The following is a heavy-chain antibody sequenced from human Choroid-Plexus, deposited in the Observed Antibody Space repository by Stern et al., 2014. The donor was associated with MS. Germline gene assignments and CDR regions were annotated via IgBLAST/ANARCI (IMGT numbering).Heavy chain of an antibody. V-gene: IGHV1-2*02. CDR3: ARGQRGITIFGVVTDYYYLGMDV. CDR1: GYIFTGYY. Sequence: VQLVESGAEVKKPGASVKVSCKTSGYIFTGYYIHWVRQAPGQGLAWMAWTNTNTGGTKYAQKFQGRVAMSRDTSISTAYVELSSLTSDDTAVYYCARGQRGITIFGVVTDYYYLGMDVWGQGTTVTVSS. D-gene: IGHD3-3*01. J-gene: IGHJ6*02. CDR2: TNTNTGGT.